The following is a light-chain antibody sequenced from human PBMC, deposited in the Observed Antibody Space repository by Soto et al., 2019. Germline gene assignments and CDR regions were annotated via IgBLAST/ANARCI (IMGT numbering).Light chain of an antibody. CDR2: SNN. Sequence: QSVLTQPPSASGTPGQRVTISCSGSSSNIGSNTVNWYQQLPGTAPKLLIYSNNQRPSGVPDRFSGSKSGTSASLAIRGRQSEDEADYYCAAWDDTLNGRYVFGPGPKVTVL. V-gene: IGLV1-44*01. CDR3: AAWDDTLNGRYV. CDR1: SSNIGSNT. J-gene: IGLJ1*01.